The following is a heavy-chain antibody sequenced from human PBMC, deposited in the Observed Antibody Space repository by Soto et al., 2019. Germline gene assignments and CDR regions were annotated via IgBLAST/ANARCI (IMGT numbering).Heavy chain of an antibody. CDR1: GFTFSSYG. Sequence: PGGSLRLSCAASGFTFSSYGMHWVRQAPGKGLEWVAVISYDGSNKYYADSVKGRFTISRDNSKNTLYLQMNSLRAEDTAVYYCARELDGIDVWGRGTTVTVSS. CDR2: ISYDGSNK. V-gene: IGHV3-30*03. J-gene: IGHJ6*02. CDR3: ARELDGIDV.